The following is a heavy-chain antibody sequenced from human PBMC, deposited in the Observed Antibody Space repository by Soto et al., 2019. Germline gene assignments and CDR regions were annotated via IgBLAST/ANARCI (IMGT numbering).Heavy chain of an antibody. D-gene: IGHD3-3*02. CDR2: IFYSGST. CDR1: GCYGDPLNSYY. J-gene: IGHJ4*02. V-gene: IGHV4-59*01. CDR3: ARGRVYTSLVPPYFFDH. Sequence: SETLSLTCTVSGCYGDPLNSYYWTWIRQPPGKGLESVGYIFYSGSTNYHPSLDSRVTISVDTAKSQFSLKLISVTAADTAVYYCARGRVYTSLVPPYFFDHWGQGTLVTVSS.